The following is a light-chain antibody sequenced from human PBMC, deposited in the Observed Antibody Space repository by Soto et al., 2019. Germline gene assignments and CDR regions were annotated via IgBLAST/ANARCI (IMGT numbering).Light chain of an antibody. Sequence: QSALTQPASVSGSPGQSITISCTGTSSDVGNYNYVSWYQQYPGRVPKLLIYMVSNRPSGVSNRFSGSKSGNTASLTISGLQAEDAADYFCTSPTPGSLYVFGTGTKLTVL. CDR3: TSPTPGSLYV. CDR1: SSDVGNYNY. J-gene: IGLJ1*01. V-gene: IGLV2-14*01. CDR2: MVS.